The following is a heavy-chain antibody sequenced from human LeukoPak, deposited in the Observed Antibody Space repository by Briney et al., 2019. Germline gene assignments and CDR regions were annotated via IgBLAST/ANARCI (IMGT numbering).Heavy chain of an antibody. CDR2: MNPNSGNT. CDR1: GYTFTSYD. V-gene: IGHV1-8*01. J-gene: IGHJ4*02. D-gene: IGHD3-10*01. CDR3: ARVRYYGSGSYYKSRFDY. Sequence: ASVKVSCKASGYTFTSYDINWVRQATGQGLEWIGWMNPNSGNTGYAQKFQGRVTMTRNTSISTAYMELSSLRSEDTAVYYCARVRYYGSGSYYKSRFDYWGQGTLVTVSS.